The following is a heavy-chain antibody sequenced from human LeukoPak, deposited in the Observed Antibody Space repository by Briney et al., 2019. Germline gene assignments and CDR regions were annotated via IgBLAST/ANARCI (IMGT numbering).Heavy chain of an antibody. CDR2: ISYDGSNK. D-gene: IGHD4-17*01. CDR3: ARFRPYLRFFDY. Sequence: GGSLRLSCAASGFTFSSYAMHWVRQAPGKGLEFVAVISYDGSNKYYADSVKGRFTISRDNSKNTVYLQMNSLRAEDTAVYYCARFRPYLRFFDYWGQGTLVTVSS. V-gene: IGHV3-30-3*01. J-gene: IGHJ4*02. CDR1: GFTFSSYA.